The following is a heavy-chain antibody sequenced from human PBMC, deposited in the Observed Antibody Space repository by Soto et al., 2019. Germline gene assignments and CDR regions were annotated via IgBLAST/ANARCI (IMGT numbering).Heavy chain of an antibody. Sequence: PSETLSLTCAVYVGSFSGYYWSWIRQPPGKGLEWIGEINHSGSTNYNPSLKSRVTISVDTSKNQFSLKLSSVTAADTAVYYCASLKGGLLYYDFWSGYYTRGRYYYGMDVWGQGTTVTVS. CDR3: ASLKGGLLYYDFWSGYYTRGRYYYGMDV. J-gene: IGHJ6*02. CDR1: VGSFSGYY. V-gene: IGHV4-34*01. D-gene: IGHD3-3*01. CDR2: INHSGST.